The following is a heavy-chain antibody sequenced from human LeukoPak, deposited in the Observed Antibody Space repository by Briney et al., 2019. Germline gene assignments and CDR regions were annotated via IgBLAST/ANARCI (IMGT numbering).Heavy chain of an antibody. V-gene: IGHV3-13*01. CDR3: ARVPVGETYFDH. CDR1: GFTFSSYD. CDR2: IGTAGDT. D-gene: IGHD3-10*01. Sequence: PGGSLRLSCAASGFTFSSYDMHWVRQATGKGLEWVSAIGTAGDTYYPGSVKGRFTISRENAKNSLYLQMNSLRAEDTAVYYCARVPVGETYFDHWGQGTLVTVSS. J-gene: IGHJ4*02.